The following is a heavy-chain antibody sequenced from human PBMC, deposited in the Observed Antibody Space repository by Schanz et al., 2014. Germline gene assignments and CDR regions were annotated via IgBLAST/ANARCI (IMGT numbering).Heavy chain of an antibody. Sequence: EVQLLESGGGLVEPGGSLRLSCATSGFSLDIFAVSWVRQAPGKGLEWVSAINTGVNTYYADSVRGRFTMSRDNSKNTLYLQMNSLRAGDAAVYFCAKGRFGELSAFDIWGQGTMVTVSS. J-gene: IGHJ3*02. CDR2: INTGVNT. V-gene: IGHV3-23*01. D-gene: IGHD3-10*01. CDR3: AKGRFGELSAFDI. CDR1: GFSLDIFA.